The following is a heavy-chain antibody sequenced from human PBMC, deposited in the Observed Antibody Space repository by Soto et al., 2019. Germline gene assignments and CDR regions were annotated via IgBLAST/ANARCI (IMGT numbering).Heavy chain of an antibody. D-gene: IGHD6-13*01. CDR3: ATDLQYSRLFYGMDV. CDR2: IIPIFGTA. V-gene: IGHV1-69*13. J-gene: IGHJ6*02. CDR1: GGTFSSYA. Sequence: SVKVSCKASGGTFSSYAISWVRQAPGQGLEWMGGIIPIFGTANYAQKFQGRVTITADESTSTAYMELSSLRSEDTAVYYCATDLQYSRLFYGMDVWGQGTTVTVSS.